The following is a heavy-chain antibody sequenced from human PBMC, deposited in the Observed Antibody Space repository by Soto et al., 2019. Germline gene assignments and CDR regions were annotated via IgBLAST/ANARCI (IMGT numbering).Heavy chain of an antibody. CDR3: VRDAYNRDAFDI. D-gene: IGHD1-20*01. CDR1: GFNFITFS. V-gene: IGHV3-21*01. Sequence: DVQLVESGGGLVKPGGSLRLSCAASGFNFITFSMNWVRQAPGKGLEWVSSISASSSSIYYAESVKGRFTVSRDNAKNSLYLHMNSLTAEDTALYYCVRDAYNRDAFDIWGQGTTVTVSS. J-gene: IGHJ3*02. CDR2: ISASSSSI.